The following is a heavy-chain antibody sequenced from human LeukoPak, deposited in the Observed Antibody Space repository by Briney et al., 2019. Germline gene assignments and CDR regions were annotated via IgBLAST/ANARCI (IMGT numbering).Heavy chain of an antibody. Sequence: SETLSLTCSVSGGSIGSGSYYWSWIRQPAGKGLEWIGRIYTSGGTNYNPSLKSRVTISLDTSKNQFSLNLTSVTAADTAVYYCARAGRYATYFDYWGQGTLVTVSS. CDR3: ARAGRYATYFDY. V-gene: IGHV4-61*02. D-gene: IGHD1-1*01. J-gene: IGHJ4*02. CDR1: GGSIGSGSYY. CDR2: IYTSGGT.